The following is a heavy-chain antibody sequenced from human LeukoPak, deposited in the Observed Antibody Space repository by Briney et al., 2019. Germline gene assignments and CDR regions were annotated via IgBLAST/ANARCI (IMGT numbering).Heavy chain of an antibody. CDR1: GGSFSGYY. Sequence: SETLTLICAVYGGSFSGYYWSWIGQPPGKGLEWIGEINHSGSTNYNPSLKSRVTISVDTSKNQFSLKLSSVTAADTAVYYCARGGRFHVIGMIVVVTPPFDYWGQGTPVTVSS. D-gene: IGHD3-22*01. CDR2: INHSGST. V-gene: IGHV4-34*01. J-gene: IGHJ4*03. CDR3: ARGGRFHVIGMIVVVTPPFDY.